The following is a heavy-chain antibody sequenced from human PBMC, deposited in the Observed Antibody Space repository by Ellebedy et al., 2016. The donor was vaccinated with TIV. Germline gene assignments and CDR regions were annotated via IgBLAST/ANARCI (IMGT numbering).Heavy chain of an antibody. CDR2: ISNSGDTT. CDR1: GFTFSCCA. D-gene: IGHD6-13*01. V-gene: IGHV3-23*01. J-gene: IGHJ4*02. Sequence: GESLKISCAASGFTFSCCAMSWVRQTPGKGLEWVPVISNSGDTTYADYVKGRFTISRDNSKDTLLLQMNSLRAEDPGVYYCAKLAGISSWYAEYWGQGTLVTVSS. CDR3: AKLAGISSWYAEY.